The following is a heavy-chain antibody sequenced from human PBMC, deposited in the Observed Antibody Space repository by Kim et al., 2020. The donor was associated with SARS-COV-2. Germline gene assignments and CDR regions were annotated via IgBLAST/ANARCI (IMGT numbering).Heavy chain of an antibody. J-gene: IGHJ5*02. CDR3: ARGLEHCNDDGCTA. D-gene: IGHD2-8*01. V-gene: IGHV1-2*02. Sequence: ASVKVSCKASGYTFSDYFIHWVLQAPGQGLEWMGCINPNSGGTKSAQRFQGMVTMTRDTTIDTADMEVSRLRSDETAVYYCARGLEHCNDDGCTAWGQGTPVTVSS. CDR1: GYTFSDYF. CDR2: INPNSGGT.